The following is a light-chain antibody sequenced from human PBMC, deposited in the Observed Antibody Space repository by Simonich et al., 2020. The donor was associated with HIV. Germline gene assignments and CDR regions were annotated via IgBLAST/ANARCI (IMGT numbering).Light chain of an antibody. CDR3: QQYNKWPPWT. CDR1: QSISSN. Sequence: EIVMTQSPATLSVSPGVRATLSCRASQSISSNLAWYEPRPGQAPSLLIYGASTRATGIPARFSGSGSGTDFTLTISSLQSEDFAVYYCQQYNKWPPWTFGQGTKVEI. V-gene: IGKV3-15*01. CDR2: GAS. J-gene: IGKJ1*01.